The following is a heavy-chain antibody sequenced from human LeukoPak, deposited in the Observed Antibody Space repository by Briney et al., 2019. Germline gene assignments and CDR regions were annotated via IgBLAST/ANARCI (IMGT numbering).Heavy chain of an antibody. Sequence: SETLSLTCAVYGGSFSGYYWSWIRQPPGKGLEWIGEINHSGRTNYNPALKSRVMISVDTSKKQFSLKMTSVTAADTAVYYCARGRQWLVPLADYYGMDVWGQGTTVTVSS. CDR3: ARGRQWLVPLADYYGMDV. D-gene: IGHD6-19*01. CDR2: INHSGRT. CDR1: GGSFSGYY. J-gene: IGHJ6*02. V-gene: IGHV4-34*01.